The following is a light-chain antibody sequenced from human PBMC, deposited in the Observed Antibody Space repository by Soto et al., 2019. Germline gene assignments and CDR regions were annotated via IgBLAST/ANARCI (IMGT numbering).Light chain of an antibody. Sequence: EIVLTQSPGTLSLSPGDRATLSCRARQSVSNNYLAWYQQNPGQAPRLLIYGASNRATGIPDRFSGSGSGTDFTLTISRLEHEEFAVYYCQQYGSSGTFGQGTKGEIK. CDR2: GAS. V-gene: IGKV3-20*01. J-gene: IGKJ1*01. CDR3: QQYGSSGT. CDR1: QSVSNNY.